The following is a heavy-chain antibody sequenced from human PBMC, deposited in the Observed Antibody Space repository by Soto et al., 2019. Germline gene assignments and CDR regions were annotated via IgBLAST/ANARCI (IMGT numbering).Heavy chain of an antibody. CDR2: ISGSGGST. V-gene: IGHV3-23*01. D-gene: IGHD3-9*01. CDR3: AKDDQLIFLNYDILTGFG. CDR1: GFTFSSYA. Sequence: EVQLLESGGGLVQPGGSLRLSCAASGFTFSSYAMSWVRQAPGKGLEWVSAISGSGGSTYYADSVKGRFTISRDNSKNTLYLQMNSLRAEDTAVYYCAKDDQLIFLNYDILTGFGWGQGTLVTVSS. J-gene: IGHJ4*02.